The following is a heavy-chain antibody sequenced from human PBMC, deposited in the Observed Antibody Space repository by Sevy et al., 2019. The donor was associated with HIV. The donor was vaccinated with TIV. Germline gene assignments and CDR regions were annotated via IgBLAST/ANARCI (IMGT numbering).Heavy chain of an antibody. CDR2: IYSGGST. V-gene: IGHV3-53*01. J-gene: IGHJ6*02. CDR1: GFTVSSNY. Sequence: GGSLRLSCAASGFTVSSNYMSWVRQAPGKGLEWVSVIYSGGSTYYADSVKGRFTSSRDNSKNTLYLQMNSLRAEDTAVYYCARSLRSAALEFTKYYYYYYGMDVWGQGTTVTVSS. CDR3: ARSLRSAALEFTKYYYYYYGMDV. D-gene: IGHD3-3*01.